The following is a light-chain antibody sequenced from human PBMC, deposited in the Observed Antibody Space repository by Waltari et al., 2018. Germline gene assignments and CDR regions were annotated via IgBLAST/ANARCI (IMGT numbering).Light chain of an antibody. CDR1: QGISTY. CDR3: QQYHDYPWT. J-gene: IGKJ1*01. V-gene: IGKV1-9*01. CDR2: AAS. Sequence: IQLTQSPSSLSASVGDTVTITCRASQGISTYLDWLQQKPGKAPKVLIFAASTLQSGVPTRSSSSASGVVIILTISILQAEDVASYYCQQYHDYPWTFGQGTKVEIK.